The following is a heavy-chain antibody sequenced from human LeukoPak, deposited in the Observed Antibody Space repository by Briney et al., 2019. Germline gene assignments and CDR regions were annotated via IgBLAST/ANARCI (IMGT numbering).Heavy chain of an antibody. V-gene: IGHV3-23*01. CDR2: IRGGGGSA. D-gene: IGHD1-1*01. Sequence: GGSLRLPCAASGFIFNNYGMSWVRQAPGKGLEWVSGIRGGGGSAFYADSVKGRFTISRDNSKNTLYLQMSSLRAEDAAIYFCARGVSGIHSFNELDFWGQGTLVTVSS. J-gene: IGHJ4*02. CDR3: ARGVSGIHSFNELDF. CDR1: GFIFNNYG.